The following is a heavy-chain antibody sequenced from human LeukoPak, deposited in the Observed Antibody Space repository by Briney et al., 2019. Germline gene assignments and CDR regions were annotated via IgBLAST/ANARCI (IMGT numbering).Heavy chain of an antibody. V-gene: IGHV3-66*02. CDR1: GFTVSSNY. CDR3: TRGPGSTWYSDY. Sequence: GGSLRLSCAASGFTVSSNYMNLVRQAPGKGLEWVSIIYSGGDTYYADSVKGRFTISRDNSKNTLYLQMNSLRAEDTAVYYCTRGPGSTWYSDYWGQGTLVTVSS. J-gene: IGHJ4*02. CDR2: IYSGGDT. D-gene: IGHD6-13*01.